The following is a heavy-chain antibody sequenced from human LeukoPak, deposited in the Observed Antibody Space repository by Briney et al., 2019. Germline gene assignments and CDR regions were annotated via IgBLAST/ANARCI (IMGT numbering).Heavy chain of an antibody. CDR3: ARDLYDYVWGSYRYTRAVDY. CDR2: IYYSGST. J-gene: IGHJ4*02. V-gene: IGHV4-39*02. D-gene: IGHD3-16*02. CDR1: GGSISSSSYY. Sequence: SETLSLTCTVSGGSISSSSYYWGWIRQPPGKGLEWIGSIYYSGSTYYNPSLKSRVTISVDTSKNQFSLKLSSVTAADTAVYYCARDLYDYVWGSYRYTRAVDYWGQGTLVTVSS.